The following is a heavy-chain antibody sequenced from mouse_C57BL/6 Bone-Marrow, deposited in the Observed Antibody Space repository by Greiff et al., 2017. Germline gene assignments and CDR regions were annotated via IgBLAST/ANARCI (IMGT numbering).Heavy chain of an antibody. Sequence: QVQLKESGPGLVQPSQSLSITCTVSGFSLTSYGVHWDRQSPGKGLEWLGVIWSGGSTDYNAAFISRLSISKDNSKSQVFFKMNSLQADDTAIYYCARLRSGWYFDVWGTGTTVTVSS. J-gene: IGHJ1*03. CDR2: IWSGGST. V-gene: IGHV2-2*01. CDR1: GFSLTSYG. CDR3: ARLRSGWYFDV.